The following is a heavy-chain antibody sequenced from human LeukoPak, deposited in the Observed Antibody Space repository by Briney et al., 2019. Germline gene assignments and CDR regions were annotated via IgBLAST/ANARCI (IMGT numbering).Heavy chain of an antibody. Sequence: GESLKISCKGSGYSFTSYWIGWVRQMPGKGLEWMGIIYPGDSETRYSPSFQGQVTISADTSISTAYLQWTSVTASDTAMYYCARSPFRGVMVDYWGQGTLVTVSS. D-gene: IGHD3-10*01. CDR2: IYPGDSET. CDR3: ARSPFRGVMVDY. J-gene: IGHJ4*02. CDR1: GYSFTSYW. V-gene: IGHV5-51*01.